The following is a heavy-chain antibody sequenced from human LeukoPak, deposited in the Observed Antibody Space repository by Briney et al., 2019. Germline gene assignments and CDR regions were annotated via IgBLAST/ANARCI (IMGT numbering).Heavy chain of an antibody. CDR3: TRENNYYDSYFDY. D-gene: IGHD3-22*01. V-gene: IGHV3-49*04. CDR1: GFTFGDYA. J-gene: IGHJ4*02. CDR2: IRSEAYGGTT. Sequence: PGRSLRLSCTASGFTFGDYAMSWVRQAPGKGLEWVGFIRSEAYGGTTEYAASVKGRFTISRDDSKSIAYLQMNSLKTEDTAVYYCTRENNYYDSYFDYWGQGTLVTVSS.